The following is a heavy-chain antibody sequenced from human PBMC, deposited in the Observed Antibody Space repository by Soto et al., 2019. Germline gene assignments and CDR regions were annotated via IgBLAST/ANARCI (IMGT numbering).Heavy chain of an antibody. CDR1: GYTFTSYA. Sequence: GASVKVSCKASGYTFTSYAMHWVRQAPGQRLEWMGWINAGNGSTKYSQKFQGRVTITRDTSASTAYMELSSLRSEDTAVYYCARGGQLWAEDVYYGMDVWGQGTTVTVSS. V-gene: IGHV1-3*01. J-gene: IGHJ6*02. CDR3: ARGGQLWAEDVYYGMDV. D-gene: IGHD5-18*01. CDR2: INAGNGST.